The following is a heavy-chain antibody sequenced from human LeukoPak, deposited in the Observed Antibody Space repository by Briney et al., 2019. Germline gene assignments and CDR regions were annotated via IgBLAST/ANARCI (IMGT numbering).Heavy chain of an antibody. Sequence: GGSLRLSCAASGFDFSTQWMSWVRQAPGKGLEWVGRIKSKTDGGTTDYAAPVKGRFTISRDDSKNMLYLQMNSLKTEDTAVYYCTTVEQQKLPPRWVHYYYMDVWGKGTTVTVSS. J-gene: IGHJ6*03. V-gene: IGHV3-15*01. CDR1: GFDFSTQW. CDR2: IKSKTDGGTT. D-gene: IGHD6-13*01. CDR3: TTVEQQKLPPRWVHYYYMDV.